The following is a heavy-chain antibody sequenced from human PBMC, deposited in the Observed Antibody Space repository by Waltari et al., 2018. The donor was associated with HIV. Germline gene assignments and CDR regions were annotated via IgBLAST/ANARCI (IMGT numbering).Heavy chain of an antibody. CDR3: ARDPPGAGGAPNNYYGMDV. D-gene: IGHD1-26*01. Sequence: QVQLVQSGAEVKKPGASVKVSCKASGYTFPSHGSSWVRQAPGQGSEWMGWIGAYNGNTNYAQKLQGRVTMTTDTSTSTAYMELRSLRSDDTAVYYCARDPPGAGGAPNNYYGMDVWGQGTTVTVSS. J-gene: IGHJ6*02. CDR1: GYTFPSHG. V-gene: IGHV1-18*01. CDR2: IGAYNGNT.